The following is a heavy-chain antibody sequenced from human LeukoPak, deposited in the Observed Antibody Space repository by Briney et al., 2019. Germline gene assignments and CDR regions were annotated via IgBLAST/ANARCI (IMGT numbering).Heavy chain of an antibody. CDR3: ILAAAGTEFDS. V-gene: IGHV3-74*01. D-gene: IGHD6-13*01. CDR2: INTDGSIT. Sequence: PGGSLRLSCAASGFIFNRYWMHWVRQAPGKGLVWVSRINTDGSITNYADSVKGRFTISRDNAKNTLFLQMNSLRVEDTAVYYCILAAAGTEFDSWGQGSLVTVSS. J-gene: IGHJ4*02. CDR1: GFIFNRYW.